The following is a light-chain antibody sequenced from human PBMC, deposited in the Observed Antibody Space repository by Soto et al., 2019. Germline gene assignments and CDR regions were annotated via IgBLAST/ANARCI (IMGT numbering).Light chain of an antibody. V-gene: IGKV3-20*01. J-gene: IGKJ1*01. Sequence: EIVLTQSPCTLSLSPGETATLSCMASQSVSSSYLAWYQQKPGQAPRLLIYGASSRATGIPDRFSGSGSGTDFPPTISRLEPEDSAVYYCQQYGSSAWTFGQGTKVDIK. CDR2: GAS. CDR3: QQYGSSAWT. CDR1: QSVSSSY.